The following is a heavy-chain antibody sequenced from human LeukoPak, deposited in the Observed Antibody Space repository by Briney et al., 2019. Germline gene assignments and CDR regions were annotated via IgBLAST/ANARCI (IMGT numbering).Heavy chain of an antibody. J-gene: IGHJ4*02. CDR1: GYTFTSYD. Sequence: ASVKVSCKASGYTFTSYDINWVRQAPGQGLEWMGWMNPNSGNTGYAQRFQGRLTLTRDTSISTAYMELSGLRSDDTAVYYCARNVTKTGDFFYWGQGTLDTVSS. CDR3: ARNVTKTGDFFY. CDR2: MNPNSGNT. D-gene: IGHD7-27*01. V-gene: IGHV1-8*02.